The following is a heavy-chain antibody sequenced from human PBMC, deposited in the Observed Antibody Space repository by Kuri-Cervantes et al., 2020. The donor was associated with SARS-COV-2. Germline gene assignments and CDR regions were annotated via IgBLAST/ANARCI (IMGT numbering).Heavy chain of an antibody. V-gene: IGHV1-18*01. CDR1: GYTFTSYG. D-gene: IGHD3-10*01. CDR3: ARGVLLWFGEYYFDY. Sequence: ASVKVSCKASGYTFTSYGISWVRQAPGQGLEWMGWISAYNGNTNYAQKFQGRVTMTRDTSISTAYMELSRLRSDDTAVYYCARGVLLWFGEYYFDYWGQGTLVTVSS. J-gene: IGHJ4*02. CDR2: ISAYNGNT.